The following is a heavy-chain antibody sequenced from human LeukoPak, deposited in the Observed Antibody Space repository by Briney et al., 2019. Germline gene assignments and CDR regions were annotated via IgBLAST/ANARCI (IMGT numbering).Heavy chain of an antibody. Sequence: GGSLGLSCAASGLTFSSYGMHWVRQAPGKGLEWVAFIRYDGSNKYYADSVKGRFTISRDNSKNTLYLQMNSLRAEDTAVYYCAKVASSYSSSDYWGQGTLVTVSS. CDR3: AKVASSYSSSDY. J-gene: IGHJ4*02. D-gene: IGHD6-6*01. CDR1: GLTFSSYG. CDR2: IRYDGSNK. V-gene: IGHV3-30*02.